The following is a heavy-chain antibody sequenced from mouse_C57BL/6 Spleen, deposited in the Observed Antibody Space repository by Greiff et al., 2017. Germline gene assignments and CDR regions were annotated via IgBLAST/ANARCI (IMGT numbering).Heavy chain of an antibody. CDR1: GYTFTSYW. CDR3: ARRHPYYSNDY. CDR2: IDPSESYT. J-gene: IGHJ2*01. D-gene: IGHD2-5*01. V-gene: IGHV1-69*01. Sequence: VQLQQPGAELVMPGASVKLSCKASGYTFTSYWMHWVKQRPGQGLEWIGEIDPSESYTNYNQKFKGKSTLPVYKSSSTAYMQLSSRTSEESAVYYCARRHPYYSNDYWGQGTTRTLSS.